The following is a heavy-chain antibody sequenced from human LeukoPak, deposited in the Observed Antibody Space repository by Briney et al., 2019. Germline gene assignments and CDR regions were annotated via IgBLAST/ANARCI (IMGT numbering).Heavy chain of an antibody. V-gene: IGHV1-2*02. CDR3: ARDLGQKEFYYGSSFGDSYMDV. D-gene: IGHD3-10*01. J-gene: IGHJ6*03. CDR1: GYTFTNYY. Sequence: ASVKVSCKASGYTFTNYYIHWVRQAPGQGLEWMGWINPNSGGTNYAQKFQGRVTMTRDASISTAYMELSRLRSDDTAVYYCARDLGQKEFYYGSSFGDSYMDVWGKGTTVTISS. CDR2: INPNSGGT.